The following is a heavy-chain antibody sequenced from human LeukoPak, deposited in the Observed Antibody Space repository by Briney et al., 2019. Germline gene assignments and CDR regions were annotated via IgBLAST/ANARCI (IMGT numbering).Heavy chain of an antibody. D-gene: IGHD6-19*01. V-gene: IGHV1-46*01. Sequence: ASVKVSCKASGYTFTSYYMHWVRQAPGQGLEWMGIINPSGGSTSYAQKFRGRVTMTRDTSTSAVYMELSSLRSEDTAVYYCARVCGWYYFDYWGQGTLVTVSS. J-gene: IGHJ4*02. CDR1: GYTFTSYY. CDR2: INPSGGST. CDR3: ARVCGWYYFDY.